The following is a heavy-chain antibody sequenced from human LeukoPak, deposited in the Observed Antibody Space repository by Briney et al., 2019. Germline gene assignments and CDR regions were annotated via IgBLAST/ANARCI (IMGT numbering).Heavy chain of an antibody. D-gene: IGHD4-17*01. CDR2: IRSKAYGGTT. J-gene: IGHJ5*02. V-gene: IGHV3-49*04. CDR3: TRDLEADYGDYGGNWFDP. Sequence: GGSLRLSCAATGFTFSNAWMSWVRQAPGKGLEWVGFIRSKAYGGTTEYAASVKGRFTISRDDSKSIAYLQMNSLKTEDTAVYYCTRDLEADYGDYGGNWFDPWGQGTLVTVSS. CDR1: GFTFSNAW.